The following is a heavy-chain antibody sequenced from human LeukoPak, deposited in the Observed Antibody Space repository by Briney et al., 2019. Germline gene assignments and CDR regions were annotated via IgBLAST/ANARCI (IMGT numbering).Heavy chain of an antibody. CDR3: ARGGGSSGWVDY. D-gene: IGHD6-19*01. Sequence: SVKVSCKASGGTFSSYAISWVRQAPGQGLEWMGGIIPIFGTANYAQKFQGRVAITADESTSTAYMELSSLRSEDTAVYYCARGGGSSGWVDYWGQGTLVTVSS. CDR2: IIPIFGTA. CDR1: GGTFSSYA. V-gene: IGHV1-69*13. J-gene: IGHJ4*02.